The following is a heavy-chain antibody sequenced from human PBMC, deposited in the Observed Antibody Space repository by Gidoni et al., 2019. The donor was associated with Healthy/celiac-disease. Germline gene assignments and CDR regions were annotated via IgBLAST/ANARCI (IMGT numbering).Heavy chain of an antibody. CDR1: GFTFSNAW. V-gene: IGHV3-15*01. Sequence: EVQLVESGGGLVKPGGSLRLSCAASGFTFSNAWMSWVRQAPGKGLEWVGRIKSKTDGGTTDYAAPVKGRFTISRDDSKNTLYLQMNSLKTEDTAVYYCTTGLLLWFGESSYYGMDVWGQGTTVTVSS. D-gene: IGHD3-10*01. J-gene: IGHJ6*02. CDR2: IKSKTDGGTT. CDR3: TTGLLLWFGESSYYGMDV.